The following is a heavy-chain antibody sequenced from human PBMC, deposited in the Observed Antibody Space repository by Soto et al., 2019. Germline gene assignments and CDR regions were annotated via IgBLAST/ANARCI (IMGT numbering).Heavy chain of an antibody. CDR1: GRSFSCYY. J-gene: IGHJ6*02. D-gene: IGHD6-19*01. V-gene: IGHV4-34*01. CDR2: INHSGST. CDR3: ARLKWLVKGSYYYYGMDV. Sequence: XXTLSLPCAVYGRSFSCYYLRWIPQPPGKGLEWIGEINHSGSTNYNPSLKSRVTISVDTSKNQFSLKLSSVTAADTPVYYCARLKWLVKGSYYYYGMDVWGQGTTVTVSS.